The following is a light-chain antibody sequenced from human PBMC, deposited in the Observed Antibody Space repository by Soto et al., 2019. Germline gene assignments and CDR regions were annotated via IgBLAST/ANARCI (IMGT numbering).Light chain of an antibody. J-gene: IGKJ5*01. Sequence: EIVLTQSPGTLSLSPGERTTLSCRASQSGSGTYLAWYQQKPGQAPRLLIYDASSRATGIPDRFSGSGSGTDFTLTISRLEPEDYAVYYCQQYGSSPITFGQGTRLRL. CDR3: QQYGSSPIT. V-gene: IGKV3-20*01. CDR1: QSGSGTY. CDR2: DAS.